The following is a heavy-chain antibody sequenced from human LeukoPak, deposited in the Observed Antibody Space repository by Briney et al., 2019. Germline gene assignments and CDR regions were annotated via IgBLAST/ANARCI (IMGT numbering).Heavy chain of an antibody. CDR1: GYSFTSYW. CDR2: IDPSDSYT. J-gene: IGHJ5*02. CDR3: AREVRGALLWFGELFGGNWFDP. V-gene: IGHV5-10-1*01. Sequence: GESLRISCKGSGYSFTSYWISWVRQMPGKGLEWMGRIDPSDSYTNYSPSFQGHVTISADKSISTAYLQWSSLKASDTAMYYCAREVRGALLWFGELFGGNWFDPWGQGTLVTVSS. D-gene: IGHD3-10*01.